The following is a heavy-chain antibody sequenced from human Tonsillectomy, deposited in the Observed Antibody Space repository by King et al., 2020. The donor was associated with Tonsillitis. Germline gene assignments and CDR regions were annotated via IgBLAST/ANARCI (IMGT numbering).Heavy chain of an antibody. J-gene: IGHJ4*02. D-gene: IGHD2-15*01. CDR3: ARASAAHCSGGTCDFNC. Sequence: VQLVESGAELKKPGESLKISCTGSGYTFNNYWIAWVRQVPGKGLDWMGVIYPGDSDTRYSPSFQGQVTISVDRSISTAYLQWSGLKASDTAMYYCARASAAHCSGGTCDFNCWGQGTLVTVSS. CDR1: GYTFNNYW. V-gene: IGHV5-51*01. CDR2: IYPGDSDT.